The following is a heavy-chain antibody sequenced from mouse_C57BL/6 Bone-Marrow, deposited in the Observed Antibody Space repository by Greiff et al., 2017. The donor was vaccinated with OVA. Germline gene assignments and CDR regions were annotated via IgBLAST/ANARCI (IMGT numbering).Heavy chain of an antibody. CDR2: INPNNGGT. CDR1: GYTFTDYY. D-gene: IGHD2-1*01. V-gene: IGHV1-26*01. CDR3: ARSGNLPWAY. Sequence: VQLQQSGPELVKPGASVKISCKASGYTFTDYYMNWVKQSHGKSLEWIGDINPNNGGTSYNQKFKGKATLTVDKSSSTAYMELRSLTSEDSAVYYCARSGNLPWAYWGQGTLVTVSA. J-gene: IGHJ3*01.